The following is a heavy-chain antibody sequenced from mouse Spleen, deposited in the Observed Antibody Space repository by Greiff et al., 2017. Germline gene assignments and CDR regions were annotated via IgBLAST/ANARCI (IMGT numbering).Heavy chain of an antibody. CDR2: IYPSDSET. CDR1: GYTFTSYW. V-gene: IGHV1-61*01. J-gene: IGHJ2*01. Sequence: QVQLKQPGAELVRPGSSVKLSCKASGYTFTSYWMDWVKQRPGQGLEWIGNIYPSDSETHYNQKFKDKATLTVDKSSSTAYMQLSSLTSEDSAVYYCAREGLYDGSPFDYWGQGTTLTVSS. D-gene: IGHD2-1*01. CDR3: AREGLYDGSPFDY.